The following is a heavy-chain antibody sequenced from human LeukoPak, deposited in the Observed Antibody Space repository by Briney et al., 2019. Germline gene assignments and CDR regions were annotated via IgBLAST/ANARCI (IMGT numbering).Heavy chain of an antibody. J-gene: IGHJ5*02. CDR1: GFTFSDYY. V-gene: IGHV3-11*01. Sequence: GGSLRLSCAASGFTFSDYYMSWIRQAPGKGLEWVSYISSSGSTIYYADSVKGRFTISRDNAKNSLYLQMNSLRAEDTAVYYRARETGARADSSGYYSYNWFDPWGQGTLVTVSS. CDR2: ISSSGSTI. D-gene: IGHD3-22*01. CDR3: ARETGARADSSGYYSYNWFDP.